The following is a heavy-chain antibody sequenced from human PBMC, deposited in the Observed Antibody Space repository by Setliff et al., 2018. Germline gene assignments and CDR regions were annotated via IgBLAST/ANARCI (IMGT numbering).Heavy chain of an antibody. D-gene: IGHD3-3*01. J-gene: IGHJ4*02. CDR3: ARENMAKNFWGEHSDY. CDR1: GNAFTTYY. Sequence: ASVKVSCKASGNAFTTYYMHWVRQAPGQGLEWIGVINPSDGSTTYAQKFQGRVTMTRDTSTNTVYMQLSSLRSEDTAVYYCARENMAKNFWGEHSDYWGQGTLVTVSS. CDR2: INPSDGST. V-gene: IGHV1-46*01.